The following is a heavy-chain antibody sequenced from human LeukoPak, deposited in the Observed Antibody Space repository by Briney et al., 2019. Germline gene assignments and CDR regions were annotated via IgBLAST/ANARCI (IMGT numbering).Heavy chain of an antibody. J-gene: IGHJ3*02. CDR2: INEDGSQK. Sequence: GGSLRLSCAASGFTFSSYWMSWVRQAPGKGLGWAANINEDGSQKYYVDSVKGRFTISRDNAKNSLYLQINSLRAEDTAVYFCATEVPLAMNAFDMWGQGTMVTVSS. V-gene: IGHV3-7*01. CDR3: ATEVPLAMNAFDM. D-gene: IGHD2-2*01. CDR1: GFTFSSYW.